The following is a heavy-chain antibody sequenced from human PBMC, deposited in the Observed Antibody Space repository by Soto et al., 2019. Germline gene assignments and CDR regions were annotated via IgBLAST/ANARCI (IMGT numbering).Heavy chain of an antibody. Sequence: PGESLKISCKGSGYSFTSYWIGWVRQMPGKGLEWMGIIYPGDSDTRYSPSFQGQVTISADKSISTAYLQWSSLKASDTAMYYCARRTYSSSPDYYGMDVWGQGTTVTVSS. D-gene: IGHD6-6*01. CDR3: ARRTYSSSPDYYGMDV. J-gene: IGHJ6*02. CDR2: IYPGDSDT. CDR1: GYSFTSYW. V-gene: IGHV5-51*01.